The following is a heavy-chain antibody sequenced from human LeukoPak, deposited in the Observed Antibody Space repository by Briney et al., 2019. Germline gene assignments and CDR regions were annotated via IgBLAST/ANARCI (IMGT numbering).Heavy chain of an antibody. CDR1: GFTFSSYG. CDR2: ISYDGGDK. D-gene: IGHD3-22*01. V-gene: IGHV3-30*03. Sequence: GGSLRLSCAASGFTFSSYGMHWVRQAPGKGLEWVAVISYDGGDKYYADSVKGRFTISRDNSKNTLYLQMNSLRAEDTAVYYCARWANYYDSSGYYWGQGTLVTVSS. J-gene: IGHJ4*02. CDR3: ARWANYYDSSGYY.